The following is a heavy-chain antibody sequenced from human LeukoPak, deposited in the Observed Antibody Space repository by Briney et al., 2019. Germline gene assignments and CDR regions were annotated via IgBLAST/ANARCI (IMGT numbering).Heavy chain of an antibody. Sequence: PGGSLRLSYAASGFTFSTYWMSWVRQAPGKGQEWVANIKQDGSDKYYVDSVKGRFTISRDNAKNSLFLQMNSLRAEDTAVYYCARVRCSSNSCFPDYWGQGTLVTVSS. V-gene: IGHV3-7*01. CDR3: ARVRCSSNSCFPDY. D-gene: IGHD2-2*01. CDR1: GFTFSTYW. CDR2: IKQDGSDK. J-gene: IGHJ4*02.